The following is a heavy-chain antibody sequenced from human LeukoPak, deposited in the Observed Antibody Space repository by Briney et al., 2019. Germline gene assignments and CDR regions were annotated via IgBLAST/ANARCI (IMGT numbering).Heavy chain of an antibody. J-gene: IGHJ6*02. CDR3: ARDVGVYSSSWPGMDV. V-gene: IGHV1-69*06. CDR1: GGTFSSYA. CDR2: IIPIFGTA. Sequence: ASVKVSCKASGGTFSSYAISWVRQAPGQGLEWMGGIIPIFGTANYAQKFQGRVTITADKSTSTAYMELSSLRSEDTAVYYCARDVGVYSSSWPGMDVWGQGTTVTVSS. D-gene: IGHD6-13*01.